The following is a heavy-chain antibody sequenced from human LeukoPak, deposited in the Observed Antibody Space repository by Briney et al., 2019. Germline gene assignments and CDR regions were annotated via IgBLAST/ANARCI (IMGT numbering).Heavy chain of an antibody. Sequence: ASVKVSCKASGYTFTSYDINWVRQATGQGLEWMGWMNPNSGNTGYAQKFQGRVTMTRNTSISTAYMELSSLRSEDTAVYYCARGPKSLWFGDTRVIFDYWGQGTLVTVSS. CDR2: MNPNSGNT. CDR3: ARGPKSLWFGDTRVIFDY. D-gene: IGHD3-10*01. CDR1: GYTFTSYD. V-gene: IGHV1-8*01. J-gene: IGHJ4*02.